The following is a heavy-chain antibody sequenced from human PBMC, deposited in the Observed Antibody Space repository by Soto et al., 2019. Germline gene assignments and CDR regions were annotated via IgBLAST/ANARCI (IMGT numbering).Heavy chain of an antibody. CDR2: ISWDGGST. V-gene: IGHV3-43D*03. CDR1: GFTFDDYA. Sequence: GGSLRLSCAASGFTFDDYAMHWVRQAPGKGLEWVSLISWDGGSTYYADSVKGRFTISRDNSKNSLYLQMNSLRAEDTALYYCAKDIAETGMVVVPADIPYYYGMDVWGQGTTVTVSS. J-gene: IGHJ6*02. D-gene: IGHD2-2*02. CDR3: AKDIAETGMVVVPADIPYYYGMDV.